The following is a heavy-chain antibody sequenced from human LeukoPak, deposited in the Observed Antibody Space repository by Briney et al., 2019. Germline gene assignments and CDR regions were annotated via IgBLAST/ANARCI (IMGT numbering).Heavy chain of an antibody. Sequence: GASVKVSCKASGGTFSSYAISWVRQAPGQGLEWMGRIIPILGIANYAQKFQGRVTITADKSTSTAYMELSSLRPEDTAVYYCGGGSSSYYYYYYGMDVWGQGTTVTVSS. CDR3: GGGSSSYYYYYYGMDV. CDR2: IIPILGIA. V-gene: IGHV1-69*04. CDR1: GGTFSSYA. J-gene: IGHJ6*02. D-gene: IGHD2-15*01.